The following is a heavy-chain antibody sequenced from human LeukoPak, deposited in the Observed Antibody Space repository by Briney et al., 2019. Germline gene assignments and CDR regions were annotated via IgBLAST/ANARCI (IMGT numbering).Heavy chain of an antibody. D-gene: IGHD4-17*01. Sequence: PGGSLRLSCAVSGFTFSGYAMNWVRQAPGKGLEWVASISSTSRNTYYADSVKGRFTISRDNANDLLYLEMNSLGAEDTAVYYCARDHSRFDGYYLYWGRGTLVAVSS. J-gene: IGHJ4*02. CDR2: ISSTSRNT. CDR3: ARDHSRFDGYYLY. CDR1: GFTFSGYA. V-gene: IGHV3-21*06.